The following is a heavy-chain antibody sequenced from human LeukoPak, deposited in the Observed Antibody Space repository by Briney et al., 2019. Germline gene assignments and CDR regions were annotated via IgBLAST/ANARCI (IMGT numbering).Heavy chain of an antibody. V-gene: IGHV1-18*04. CDR3: ARNIVVVTAILDY. J-gene: IGHJ4*02. D-gene: IGHD2-21*02. CDR1: GYTFTDYY. CDR2: ISAYNGNT. Sequence: ASVKVSCKASGYTFTDYYMHWVRQAPGQGLEWMGWISAYNGNTNYAQKLQGRVTMTTDTSTSTAYMELRSLRSDDTAVYYCARNIVVVTAILDYWGQGTLVTVSS.